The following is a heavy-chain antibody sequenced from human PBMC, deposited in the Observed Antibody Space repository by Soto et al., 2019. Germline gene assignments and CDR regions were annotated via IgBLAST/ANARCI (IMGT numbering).Heavy chain of an antibody. CDR2: INHRGSA. V-gene: IGHV4-34*02. CDR1: GESFIGYY. D-gene: IGHD5-12*01. Sequence: QVHLQQWGAGLLKPSETLSLTCAVYGESFIGYYWTWIRQPPGKGPEWIGEINHRGSANYNPSLKSRVTISVDTSNNQFSLKLSSVTAADTSVYYCARTDIVTTNCFDPWGQGTLVTVSS. CDR3: ARTDIVTTNCFDP. J-gene: IGHJ5*02.